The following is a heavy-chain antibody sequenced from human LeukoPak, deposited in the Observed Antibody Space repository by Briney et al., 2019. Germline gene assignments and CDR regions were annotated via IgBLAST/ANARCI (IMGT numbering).Heavy chain of an antibody. V-gene: IGHV4-59*01. Sequence: SATLSLTCTVSGGSISSYYWSWIRQPPGKGLEWIGYIYYSGSTNYNPSLKSRVTISVDTSKNQFSLKLSSVTAADTAVYYCARFGGSSWYGWFDPWGQGTLVTVSS. D-gene: IGHD6-13*01. CDR2: IYYSGST. CDR3: ARFGGSSWYGWFDP. CDR1: GGSISSYY. J-gene: IGHJ5*02.